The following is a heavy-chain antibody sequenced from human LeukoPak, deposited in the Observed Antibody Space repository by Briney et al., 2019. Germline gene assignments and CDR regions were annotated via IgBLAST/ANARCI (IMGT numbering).Heavy chain of an antibody. Sequence: GGSLRLSCAASGFTFSTYAMSWVRQAPGTGLEWVSAISGSGTTTYYADSVKGRFTISRDNSKNTLYLQMNGLRAEDTAVYYCAKENKRTAATYYYYYGMDVWGQGTTVTVSS. J-gene: IGHJ6*02. CDR3: AKENKRTAATYYYYYGMDV. D-gene: IGHD2-15*01. CDR1: GFTFSTYA. V-gene: IGHV3-23*01. CDR2: ISGSGTTT.